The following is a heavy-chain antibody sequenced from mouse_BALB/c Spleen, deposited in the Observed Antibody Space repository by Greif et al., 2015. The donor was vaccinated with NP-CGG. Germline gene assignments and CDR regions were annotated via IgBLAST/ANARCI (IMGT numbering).Heavy chain of an antibody. J-gene: IGHJ3*01. CDR1: GYTFTSYV. V-gene: IGHV1-14*01. CDR3: AREGFAY. Sequence: EVKLMESGPELVKPGASVKMSCKASGYTFTSYVMHWVKQKPGQGLEWIGYINPYNDGTKYNEKFKGKATLTSDKSSSTAHMELSSLTSEDSAVYYCAREGFAYWGQGTLVTVSA. CDR2: INPYNDGT.